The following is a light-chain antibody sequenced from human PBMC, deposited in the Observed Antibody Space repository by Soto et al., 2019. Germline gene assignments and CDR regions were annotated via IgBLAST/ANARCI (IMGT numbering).Light chain of an antibody. Sequence: LQITDSPCPVSAYMGDRVTITCRASQTIRSWLAWYQQKPGKALKLLIYDASSLKSGVPSRFSGSGSGTEFTLTSISLQPDDFAAYYCQHYNSYSAAFGQGTKV. V-gene: IGKV1-5*01. CDR2: DAS. CDR1: QTIRSW. CDR3: QHYNSYSAA. J-gene: IGKJ1*01.